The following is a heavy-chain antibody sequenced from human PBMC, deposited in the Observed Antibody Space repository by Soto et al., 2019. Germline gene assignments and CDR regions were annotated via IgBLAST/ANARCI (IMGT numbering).Heavy chain of an antibody. D-gene: IGHD6-13*01. CDR1: GFTFSSYW. V-gene: IGHV3-7*05. CDR3: ARDLAAAGTIDY. CDR2: IKQDGSEK. Sequence: PGESLKISCAASGFTFSSYWMSWVRQAPGKGLEWVANIKQDGSEKYYVDSVKGRFTISRDNAKNSLYLQMNSLRAEDTAVYYCARDLAAAGTIDYWGQGTLVTVSS. J-gene: IGHJ4*02.